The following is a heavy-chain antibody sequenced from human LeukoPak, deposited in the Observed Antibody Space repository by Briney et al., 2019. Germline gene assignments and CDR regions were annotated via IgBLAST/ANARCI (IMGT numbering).Heavy chain of an antibody. J-gene: IGHJ4*02. CDR2: IYYSGST. V-gene: IGHV4-59*01. D-gene: IGHD6-13*01. Sequence: PSETLSLTCTVFGGSISGYYWSWIRQPPGKGLEWLGYIYYSGSTNYNPSLKSRVIISVDTSKNQFSLKLSSVTAVDTAVYYCARLYSSTWSIYFDYWGQGTLVTVSS. CDR1: GGSISGYY. CDR3: ARLYSSTWSIYFDY.